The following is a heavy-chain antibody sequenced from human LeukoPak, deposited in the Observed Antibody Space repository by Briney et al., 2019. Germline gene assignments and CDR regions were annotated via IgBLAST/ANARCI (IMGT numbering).Heavy chain of an antibody. CDR1: GFTFSSYG. CDR3: AKDLGYDYGDHVSWFDP. Sequence: GGSLRLSCAASGFTFSSYGMHWVRQAPGKGLEWAAFIRYDGSNKYYADSVKGRFTISRDNSKNTLYLQMNSLRAEDTAVYYCAKDLGYDYGDHVSWFDPWGQGTLVTVSS. J-gene: IGHJ5*02. D-gene: IGHD4-17*01. CDR2: IRYDGSNK. V-gene: IGHV3-30*02.